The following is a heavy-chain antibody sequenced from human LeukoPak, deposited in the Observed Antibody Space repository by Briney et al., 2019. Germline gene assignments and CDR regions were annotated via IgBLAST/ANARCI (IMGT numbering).Heavy chain of an antibody. CDR3: ARLRDNWEDY. D-gene: IGHD1-20*01. V-gene: IGHV5-51*01. J-gene: IGHJ4*02. Sequence: GESLKISCKGSGYTFTSYWIVWVRQMPGKGLEWMGIIYPGDSDTRYNPSFQGQVTVSADKSISSAYLQWNSLKASDTAMYYCARLRDNWEDYWGQGTLVTVSS. CDR1: GYTFTSYW. CDR2: IYPGDSDT.